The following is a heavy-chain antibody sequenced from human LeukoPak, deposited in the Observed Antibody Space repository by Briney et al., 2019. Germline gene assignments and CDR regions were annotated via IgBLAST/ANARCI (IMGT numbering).Heavy chain of an antibody. Sequence: GGSLRLSCAASGFTFSSFWMHWVRQAPGKGLVWVSRINSDGSRTNYADSAKGRFTISRDNAKNTLYLQVNSLRAEDTAVYYCASDTVDTALGIDYWGQGTLVTVSS. CDR1: GFTFSSFW. D-gene: IGHD5-18*01. CDR3: ASDTVDTALGIDY. J-gene: IGHJ4*02. CDR2: INSDGSRT. V-gene: IGHV3-74*01.